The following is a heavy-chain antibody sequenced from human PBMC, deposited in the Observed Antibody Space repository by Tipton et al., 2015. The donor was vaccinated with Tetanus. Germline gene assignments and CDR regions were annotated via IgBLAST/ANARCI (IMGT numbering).Heavy chain of an antibody. CDR2: IDPNSGGT. Sequence: QMQLVQSGAEVKKPGASVKVSCKASGYTFTGYYIYWVRQAPGQVLEWMGWIDPNSGGTVYAQKFQGRVTRTRDTSISTAYMGLRSLRSDDTAVYYCARDRGDYIYYGMDVWGPGTTVTVS. CDR3: ARDRGDYIYYGMDV. CDR1: GYTFTGYY. D-gene: IGHD3-22*01. V-gene: IGHV1-2*02. J-gene: IGHJ6*02.